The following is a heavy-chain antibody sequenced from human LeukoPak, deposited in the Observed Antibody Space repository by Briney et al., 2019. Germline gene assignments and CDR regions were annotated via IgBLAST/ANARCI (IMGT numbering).Heavy chain of an antibody. J-gene: IGHJ4*02. Sequence: SETLSLTCTVSGGSISSYYWSWIRQPPGKGLEWIGYIYYSGSTNYNPSLKSRVTISVDASKNQFSLKLSSVTAADTAVYYCARGSPLQLWLREYYFDYWGQGTLVTVSS. D-gene: IGHD5-18*01. CDR3: ARGSPLQLWLREYYFDY. CDR2: IYYSGST. CDR1: GGSISSYY. V-gene: IGHV4-59*01.